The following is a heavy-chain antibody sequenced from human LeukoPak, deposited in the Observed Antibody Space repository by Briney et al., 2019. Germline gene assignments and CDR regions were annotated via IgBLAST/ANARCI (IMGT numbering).Heavy chain of an antibody. CDR1: GGSFSGYY. J-gene: IGHJ4*02. CDR3: ARGRRLGYYGSGSYSGNFDY. Sequence: PSETLSLTCAVYGGSFSGYYWSWIRQPPGKGLEWIGEINHSGSTNHNPSLKSRVTISVDTSKNQFSLKLSSVTAAGTAVYYCARGRRLGYYGSGSYSGNFDYWGQGTLVTVSS. V-gene: IGHV4-34*01. CDR2: INHSGST. D-gene: IGHD3-10*01.